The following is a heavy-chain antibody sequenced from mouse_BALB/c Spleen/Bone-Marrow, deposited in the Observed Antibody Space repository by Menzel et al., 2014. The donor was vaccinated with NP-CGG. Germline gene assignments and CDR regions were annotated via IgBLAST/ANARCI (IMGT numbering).Heavy chain of an antibody. J-gene: IGHJ1*01. Sequence: QVQLKQSGVELMKPGVSVKISCKATGYTFSSYWIEWVKQRPGHGLEWIGEILPGSGSTNYNEKFKGKATFTADTSSNTAYMQLSSLTSEDSAVYYGAREDGLWYFDVWGAGTTVTVSS. CDR2: ILPGSGST. V-gene: IGHV1-9*01. CDR1: GYTFSSYW. D-gene: IGHD1-1*01. CDR3: AREDGLWYFDV.